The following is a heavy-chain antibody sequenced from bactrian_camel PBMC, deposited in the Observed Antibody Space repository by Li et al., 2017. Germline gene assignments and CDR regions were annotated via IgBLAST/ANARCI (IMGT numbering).Heavy chain of an antibody. CDR2: LDNVGST. CDR1: GATDSRYC. J-gene: IGHJ4*01. V-gene: IGHV3S55*01. Sequence: HVQLVESGGGSVEAGGSLRLSCQASGATDSRYCMGWFRQAPGKEREGVAVLDNVGSTNYADSVKGRFTISEDRVKNILSLQMDNLKPEDTGMYFCAADYCHTHMNPSRWLTYEYSYLGQGTQFTVS. D-gene: IGHD2*01.